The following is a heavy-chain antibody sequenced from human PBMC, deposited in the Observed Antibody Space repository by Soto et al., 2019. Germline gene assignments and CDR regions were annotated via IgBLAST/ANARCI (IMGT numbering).Heavy chain of an antibody. CDR3: VRDKGRYSSSFWFDP. Sequence: ASVKVSCKASGYTFTSYGISWVRQAPGQGLEWMGWISAYNGNTNYAQKLQGRVTMTTDTSTSTAYMELRSLRSDDTAVYYCVRDKGRYSSSFWFDPWGQGTLVTVSS. CDR2: ISAYNGNT. V-gene: IGHV1-18*01. J-gene: IGHJ5*02. CDR1: GYTFTSYG. D-gene: IGHD6-13*01.